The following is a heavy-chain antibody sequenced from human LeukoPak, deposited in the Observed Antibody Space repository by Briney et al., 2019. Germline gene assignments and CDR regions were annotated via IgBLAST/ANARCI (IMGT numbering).Heavy chain of an antibody. J-gene: IGHJ5*02. Sequence: SETLSLTCTVSGGSIASDDNYWGWIRQHPRKGLEWIGHIYFSGTTHYNPSLAGRSVISVATSDNQFSLKLTYVTAADTAVYYCAKVGRKYNWFDTWGQGTLVTVSS. CDR1: GGSIASDDNY. CDR3: AKVGRKYNWFDT. D-gene: IGHD1-14*01. CDR2: IYFSGTT. V-gene: IGHV4-30-4*08.